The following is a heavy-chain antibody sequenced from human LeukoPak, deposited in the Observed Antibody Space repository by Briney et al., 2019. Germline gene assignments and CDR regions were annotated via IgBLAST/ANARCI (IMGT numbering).Heavy chain of an antibody. CDR1: GFTFSNYV. CDR3: AKSGVRGILDAFEI. Sequence: LPGGSLRLSCAASGFTFSNYVMHWVRQAPGKGLDWVAVILYDGSNKYYLDSVKGRFTISRDNSKNTLYLQMNSLRVEDTAVYYCAKSGVRGILDAFEIWGQGTLVTVSS. CDR2: ILYDGSNK. D-gene: IGHD3-10*01. V-gene: IGHV3-30*18. J-gene: IGHJ3*02.